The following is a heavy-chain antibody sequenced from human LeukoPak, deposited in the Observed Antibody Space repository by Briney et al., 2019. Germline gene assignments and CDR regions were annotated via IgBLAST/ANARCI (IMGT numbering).Heavy chain of an antibody. CDR2: INQDESKT. Sequence: GGSLRLSGAASGFTFSTSWMSWVRQAPGKGLEWVATINQDESKTYYVDSVRGRFTISRDNAKNSLYLQMNSLRADDTAVYFCAREYSSSARDYWGQGTLVTVSS. D-gene: IGHD6-6*01. V-gene: IGHV3-7*05. CDR1: GFTFSTSW. J-gene: IGHJ4*02. CDR3: AREYSSSARDY.